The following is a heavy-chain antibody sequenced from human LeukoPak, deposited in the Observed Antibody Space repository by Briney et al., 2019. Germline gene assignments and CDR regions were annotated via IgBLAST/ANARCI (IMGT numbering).Heavy chain of an antibody. V-gene: IGHV3-73*01. CDR1: GFTFSGSA. J-gene: IGHJ4*02. Sequence: GGSLRLSCAASGFTFSGSAIHWVRQASGKGLEWLGRIRSKANSYATAYGASVEGRFTISRDDSKNTAYLQMNSLITEDTAVYFCTALGIAAAGMDYWGQGTLVTVSS. D-gene: IGHD6-13*01. CDR2: IRSKANSYAT. CDR3: TALGIAAAGMDY.